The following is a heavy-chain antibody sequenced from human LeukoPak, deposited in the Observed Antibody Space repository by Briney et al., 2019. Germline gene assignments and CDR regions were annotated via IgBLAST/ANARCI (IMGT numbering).Heavy chain of an antibody. CDR2: VYHRGST. V-gene: IGHV4-38-2*02. Sequence: SETPSLTCTVSGYSISSGYNWGWIRQSPGKGLEWIASVYHRGSTYYNPSLRSRVTISMDTSTNQFSLKLTSVTAADTALYYCARDLYYNDLLIGSYVHEGFDFWGQGTLVAVSS. D-gene: IGHD3-9*01. J-gene: IGHJ4*02. CDR3: ARDLYYNDLLIGSYVHEGFDF. CDR1: GYSISSGYN.